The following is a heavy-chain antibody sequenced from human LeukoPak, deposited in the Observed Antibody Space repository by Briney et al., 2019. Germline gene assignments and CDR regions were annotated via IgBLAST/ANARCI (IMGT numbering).Heavy chain of an antibody. J-gene: IGHJ4*02. Sequence: SETLSLTCAVYGGSFSGYYWSWIRQPPGKGLEWIGEINHSGSTNYNPSLKSRVTISVDTSKNQFSLKLSSVTAADTAVYYCGRGFYSIRYFDYWGQGTLATVP. CDR1: GGSFSGYY. CDR2: INHSGST. CDR3: GRGFYSIRYFDY. V-gene: IGHV4-34*01. D-gene: IGHD4-11*01.